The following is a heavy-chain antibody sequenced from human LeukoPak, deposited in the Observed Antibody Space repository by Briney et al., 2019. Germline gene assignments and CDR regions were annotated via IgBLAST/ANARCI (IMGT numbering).Heavy chain of an antibody. CDR2: INHSGST. V-gene: IGHV4-34*01. D-gene: IGHD3-16*02. J-gene: IGHJ5*02. CDR1: GGSFSGYY. Sequence: SETLSLTCAVYGGSFSGYYWSWIRQPPGKGLEWIGEINHSGSTNYNPSLKSRVTISVDTSKNQFSLKLSSVTAADTAVYYCARSAYDYVWGSYRSHNWFDPWGQGTLVTVSS. CDR3: ARSAYDYVWGSYRSHNWFDP.